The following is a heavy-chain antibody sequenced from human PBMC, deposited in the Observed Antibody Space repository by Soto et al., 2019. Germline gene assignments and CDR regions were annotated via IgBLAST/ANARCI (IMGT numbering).Heavy chain of an antibody. J-gene: IGHJ4*02. CDR1: GYRFIAYY. D-gene: IGHD3-22*01. V-gene: IGHV1-2*02. CDR2: INPNSGGT. CDR3: AGTYDTSGDYPYYFDY. Sequence: QVQLVQAGAEVKKPGASVKVSCNTSGYRFIAYYMHWVRQAPGQGLEWMGWINPNSGGTNYAQKFQGRVTMTRDTSISTAYMELSRLTSNDTAVYYCAGTYDTSGDYPYYFDYWGQGTPVTVSS.